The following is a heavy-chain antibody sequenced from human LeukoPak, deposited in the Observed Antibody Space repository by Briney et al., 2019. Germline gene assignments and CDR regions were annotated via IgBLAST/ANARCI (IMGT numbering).Heavy chain of an antibody. J-gene: IGHJ6*02. CDR2: IYYSGST. Sequence: SETLSLTCAVSGGSISSYYWSWIRQPPGKGLEWIGYIYYSGSTNYNPSLKSRVTITVDTSKNQFSLKLSSVTAADTAVYYCARDSLVPARRTYYYYGMDVWGQGTTVTVSS. D-gene: IGHD6-6*01. V-gene: IGHV4-59*01. CDR3: ARDSLVPARRTYYYYGMDV. CDR1: GGSISSYY.